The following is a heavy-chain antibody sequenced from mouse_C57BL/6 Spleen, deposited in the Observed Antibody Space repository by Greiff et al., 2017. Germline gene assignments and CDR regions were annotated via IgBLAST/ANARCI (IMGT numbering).Heavy chain of an antibody. D-gene: IGHD5-1*01. CDR1: GYAFTNYL. CDR2: INPGSGGT. Sequence: QVQLQQSGAELVRPGTSVKVSCKASGYAFTNYLIEWVKQRPGPGLEWIGVINPGSGGTNYNEKFKGKATLTADKSSSTAYMQLSSLTSEDSAVYFCARGSTRGYFDFWGQGTTLTVSS. V-gene: IGHV1-54*01. J-gene: IGHJ2*01. CDR3: ARGSTRGYFDF.